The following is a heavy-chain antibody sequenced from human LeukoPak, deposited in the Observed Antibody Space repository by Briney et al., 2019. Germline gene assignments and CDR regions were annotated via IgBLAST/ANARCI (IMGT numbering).Heavy chain of an antibody. Sequence: SVKVSCKASGGTFSSYAISWVRQAPGQGLEWMGGIIPIFGTANYAQKFQGRVTITADESTNTAYMELSSLRSEDTAVYYCARGTEANWGSFDYWGQGTLVTVSS. J-gene: IGHJ4*02. CDR1: GGTFSSYA. V-gene: IGHV1-69*13. CDR3: ARGTEANWGSFDY. CDR2: IIPIFGTA. D-gene: IGHD7-27*01.